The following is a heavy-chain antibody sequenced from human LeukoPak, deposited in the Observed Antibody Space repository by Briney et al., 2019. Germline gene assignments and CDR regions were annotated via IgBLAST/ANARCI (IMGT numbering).Heavy chain of an antibody. J-gene: IGHJ3*02. CDR3: ARVFRPSLTVFIIRGAFDI. Sequence: GGSLRLSCVASGLYFGGHAMHWLRQAPGKGLEWVAYITYGSDTIFYADSVKGRFTISRDNDKNSLYLQVNSLRVEDTAVYYCARVFRPSLTVFIIRGAFDIWGQGTMVTVSS. CDR2: ITYGSDTI. CDR1: GLYFGGHA. V-gene: IGHV3-48*04. D-gene: IGHD3-3*01.